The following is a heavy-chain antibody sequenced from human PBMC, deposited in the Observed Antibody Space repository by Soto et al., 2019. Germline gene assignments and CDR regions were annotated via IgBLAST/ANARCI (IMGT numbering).Heavy chain of an antibody. V-gene: IGHV3-74*01. J-gene: IGHJ4*02. Sequence: EVQLVESGGDLVQPGGSLRLSCEVSGFTFSSNWMHWVRKAQGKGLVWVSRMNPDESTRGYAASVKGRFTISRDNAKNTLFLQRDSLRAEDTAVYYCARGGNAVSGQYYLDDYLRQRTLVTVSS. CDR2: MNPDESTR. D-gene: IGHD2-15*01. CDR3: ARGGNAVSGQYYLDDY. CDR1: GFTFSSNW.